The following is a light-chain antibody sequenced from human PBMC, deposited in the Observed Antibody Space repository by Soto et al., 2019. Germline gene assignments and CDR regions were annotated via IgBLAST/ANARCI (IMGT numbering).Light chain of an antibody. V-gene: IGLV1-44*01. CDR1: SPNIGRNT. CDR2: RND. CDR3: ASWDDTLNGV. Sequence: QSVLTQPPSASGTPGQRVTISCSGSSPNIGRNTVNWYQQFPGSAPKVLIYRNDQRPSGVPDRFSGSKSGTSASLAISGLQSEDEADYYCASWDDTLNGVFGGGTKVTVL. J-gene: IGLJ3*02.